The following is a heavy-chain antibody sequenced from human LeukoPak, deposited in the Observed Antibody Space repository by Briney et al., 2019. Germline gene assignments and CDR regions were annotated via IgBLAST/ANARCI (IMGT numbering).Heavy chain of an antibody. CDR1: GYTFTSYG. CDR2: ISAYNGNT. CDR3: ARVRRGYGPCSDY. Sequence: GGSLRLSCKASGYTFTSYGISWVRQAPGQGLEWMGWISAYNGNTNYAQKLQGRVTMTTDTSTSTAYMELRSLRSDDMAVYYCARVRRGYGPCSDYWGQGTLVTVSS. J-gene: IGHJ4*02. V-gene: IGHV1-18*03. D-gene: IGHD5-18*01.